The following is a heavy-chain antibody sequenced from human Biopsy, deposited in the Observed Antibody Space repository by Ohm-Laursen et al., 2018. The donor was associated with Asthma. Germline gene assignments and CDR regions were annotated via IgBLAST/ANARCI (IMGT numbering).Heavy chain of an antibody. D-gene: IGHD3-3*01. CDR3: ARDVMEWYLPAFDF. CDR1: GFTFRSYA. J-gene: IGHJ4*02. CDR2: GGSYYDGGLK. Sequence: SLRLSCTASGFTFRSYAMHWVRQAPGKGLEWVAVGGSYYDGGLKYYADSVNGRFTVSRDDSKNTLYLQMNSPRPDDTAVYYCARDVMEWYLPAFDFWGQGTLVTASS. V-gene: IGHV3-30-3*01.